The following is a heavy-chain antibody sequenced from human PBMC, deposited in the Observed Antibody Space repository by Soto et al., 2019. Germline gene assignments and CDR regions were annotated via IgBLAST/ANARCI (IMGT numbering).Heavy chain of an antibody. CDR3: AREAEARDS. CDR2: ISYDGSDK. V-gene: IGHV3-30-3*01. J-gene: IGHJ4*02. Sequence: QLVESGGGVVQPGRSLTLSCAASGFTFRSYAMHWVRQAPGKGLEWVAVISYDGSDKYYADSVKRRFTISRDNSKNTVYLQMNSLRAEDTAVYYCAREAEARDSWGQGTLVTVSS. CDR1: GFTFRSYA.